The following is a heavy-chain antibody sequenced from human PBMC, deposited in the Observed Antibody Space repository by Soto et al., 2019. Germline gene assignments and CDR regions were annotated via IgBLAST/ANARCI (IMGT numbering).Heavy chain of an antibody. CDR2: IIPLLDIA. D-gene: IGHD1-26*01. V-gene: IGHV1-69*02. J-gene: IGHJ4*02. CDR1: GDTFNSQT. Sequence: QVQLVQSGAEVKKPGSSVRVSCKASGDTFNSQTFSWVRQAPGQGLEWMGRIIPLLDIANFAQKFQGRLTLSADTSTTTAHMELSSLRSEDTAIYYCATFYSGTWGQGTLVTGSA. CDR3: ATFYSGT.